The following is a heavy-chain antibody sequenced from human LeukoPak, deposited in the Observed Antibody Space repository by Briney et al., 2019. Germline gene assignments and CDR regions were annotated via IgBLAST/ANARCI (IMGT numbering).Heavy chain of an antibody. CDR3: ARAPPYYDIHRDAFDI. D-gene: IGHD3-9*01. J-gene: IGHJ3*02. V-gene: IGHV3-21*01. CDR1: GFTFSSYS. Sequence: GGSLRLSCAVSGFTFSSYSMIWVRQAPGKGLGWVSSISSGSNYIYYADSMKGRFTISRDNAKNSLYPQMNSLRAEDTAVYYCARAPPYYDIHRDAFDIWGQGTMVTVSS. CDR2: ISSGSNYI.